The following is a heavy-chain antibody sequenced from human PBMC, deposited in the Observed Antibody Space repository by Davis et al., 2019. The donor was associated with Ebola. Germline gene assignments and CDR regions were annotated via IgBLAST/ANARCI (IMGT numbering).Heavy chain of an antibody. CDR3: ARDYYGSGSYLWFDP. J-gene: IGHJ5*02. Sequence: ASVKVSCKASGYTFTGYYMHWVRQAPGQGLEWMGWINPNSGGTNYAQKFQGWVTMTRDTSISTAYMELSRPRSDDTAVYYCARDYYGSGSYLWFDPWGQGTLVTVSS. CDR2: INPNSGGT. CDR1: GYTFTGYY. D-gene: IGHD3-10*01. V-gene: IGHV1-2*04.